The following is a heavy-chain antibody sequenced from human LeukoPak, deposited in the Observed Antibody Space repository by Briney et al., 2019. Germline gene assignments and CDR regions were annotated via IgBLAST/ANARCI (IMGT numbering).Heavy chain of an antibody. D-gene: IGHD5-24*01. V-gene: IGHV3-30-3*01. J-gene: IGHJ4*02. Sequence: GGSLRLSCAASGFTFSSYAMHWVRQAPGKGLEWVAVISYDGSNKYYADSVKGRFTISRDNSKNTLYLQMNSLRAEGTAVYYCARGRDGYNDYWGQGTLVTVSS. CDR1: GFTFSSYA. CDR3: ARGRDGYNDY. CDR2: ISYDGSNK.